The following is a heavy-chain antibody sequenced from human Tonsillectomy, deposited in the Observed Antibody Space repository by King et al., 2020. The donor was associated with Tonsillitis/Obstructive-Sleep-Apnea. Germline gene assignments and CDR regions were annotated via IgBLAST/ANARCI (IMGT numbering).Heavy chain of an antibody. D-gene: IGHD6-25*01. CDR1: GCTFSNYS. CDR2: MDSSSRYI. J-gene: IGHJ4*02. V-gene: IGHV3-21*06. Sequence: GGGVGRPGGAVRLSGVASGCTFSNYSGKWGRQAPRKGLEGVAAMDSSSRYIYYADSGRGRVTISRENARNSLLLQMNSLRADDTDVYYCATHSSAWTYFDYWGQGTLVTVSS. CDR3: ATHSSAWTYFDY.